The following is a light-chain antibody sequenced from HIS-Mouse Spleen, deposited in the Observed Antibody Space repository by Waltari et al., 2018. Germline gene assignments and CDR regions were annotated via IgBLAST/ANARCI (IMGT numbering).Light chain of an antibody. CDR1: SSNIGSNY. Sequence: QSVLTQPPSASGTPGQRVTIYCSGSSSNIGSNYVYWYQQPPGTAPKPPIYRNNQRPSGVPDRFSGSKSGTSASLAISGLRSEDEADYYCAAWDDSLSGPVFGGGTKLTVL. J-gene: IGLJ3*02. CDR2: RNN. V-gene: IGLV1-47*01. CDR3: AAWDDSLSGPV.